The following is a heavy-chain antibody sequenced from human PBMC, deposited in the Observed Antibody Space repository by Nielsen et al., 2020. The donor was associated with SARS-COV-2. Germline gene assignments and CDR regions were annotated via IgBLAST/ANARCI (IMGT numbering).Heavy chain of an antibody. Sequence: SVKVSCKASGGTFSSYAISWVRQAPGQGLEWMGRIIPILGIANYAQKFQGRVTITADKSTSTAYMELSSLRSEDTAVYYCASYSYYYDSSGYDAFDIWGQGTMVTVSS. CDR1: GGTFSSYA. J-gene: IGHJ3*02. CDR3: ASYSYYYDSSGYDAFDI. CDR2: IIPILGIA. V-gene: IGHV1-69*04. D-gene: IGHD3-22*01.